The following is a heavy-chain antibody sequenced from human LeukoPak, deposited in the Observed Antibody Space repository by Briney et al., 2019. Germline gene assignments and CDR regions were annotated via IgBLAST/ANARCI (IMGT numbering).Heavy chain of an antibody. V-gene: IGHV4-59*01. CDR3: ARASPQYYDFWSGYYPLGHYYYMDV. D-gene: IGHD3-3*01. CDR1: GGSISSYY. CDR2: IYYSGST. J-gene: IGHJ6*03. Sequence: SETLSLTCTVSGGSISSYYRSWIRQPPGKGLEWIGYIYYSGSTNYNPSLKSRVTISVDTSKNQFSLKLSSVTAADTAVYYCARASPQYYDFWSGYYPLGHYYYMDVWGKGTTVTVSS.